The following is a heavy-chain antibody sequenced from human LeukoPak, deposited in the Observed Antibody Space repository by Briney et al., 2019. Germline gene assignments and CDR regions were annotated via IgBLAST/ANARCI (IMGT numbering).Heavy chain of an antibody. D-gene: IGHD3-16*01. Sequence: GGSLRLSCVASGFTLSRYWMHWVRQVPGKGLEWVSRINEDASTITYADSVKGRFTISRDNAKNTLYLQMNSLRAEDTAIYFCVRDLILVWTPGDDFDHWGQGTLVTVSS. CDR2: INEDASTI. CDR3: VRDLILVWTPGDDFDH. CDR1: GFTLSRYW. V-gene: IGHV3-74*03. J-gene: IGHJ4*02.